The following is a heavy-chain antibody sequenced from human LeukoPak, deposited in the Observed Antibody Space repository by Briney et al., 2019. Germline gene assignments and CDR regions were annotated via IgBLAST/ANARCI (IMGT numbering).Heavy chain of an antibody. CDR3: ARGGNSIHYYYGMDV. CDR1: GGTFSSYA. CDR2: IIPIFGIA. D-gene: IGHD4-23*01. Sequence: GASVRVSCKASGGTFSSYAISWVRQAPGQGLEWMGRIIPIFGIANYAQKFQGRVTITADKSTSTAYMELSSLRPEDTAVYYCARGGNSIHYYYGMDVWGQGTTVTVSS. V-gene: IGHV1-69*04. J-gene: IGHJ6*02.